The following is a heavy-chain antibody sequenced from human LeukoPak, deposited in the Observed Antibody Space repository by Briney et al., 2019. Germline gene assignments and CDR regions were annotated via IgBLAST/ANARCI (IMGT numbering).Heavy chain of an antibody. D-gene: IGHD4-17*01. CDR1: GFTFSSYA. CDR2: ISGSGGST. V-gene: IGHV3-23*01. Sequence: GGSLRLSCAASGFTFSSYAMSWVRQATGKGLEWVSAISGSGGSTYYADSVKGRFTISRDNSKNTLYLQMNSLRAEDTAVYYCAKASDDYGDHDAFDIWGQGTMVTVSS. CDR3: AKASDDYGDHDAFDI. J-gene: IGHJ3*02.